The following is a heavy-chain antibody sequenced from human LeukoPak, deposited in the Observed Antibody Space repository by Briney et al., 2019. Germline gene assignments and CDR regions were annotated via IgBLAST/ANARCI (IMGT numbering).Heavy chain of an antibody. V-gene: IGHV1-2*02. CDR1: VYTFTGYY. J-gene: IGHJ6*03. CDR3: AIAAAGTPYYYYYMDV. CDR2: INPNSGGT. D-gene: IGHD6-13*01. Sequence: GASVKVSCKASVYTFTGYYMHWVRQAPGQGLEWMGWINPNSGGTNYAQKFQGRVTMTRDTSISTAYMELSRLRSDDTAVYYCAIAAAGTPYYYYYMDVWGKGTTVTISS.